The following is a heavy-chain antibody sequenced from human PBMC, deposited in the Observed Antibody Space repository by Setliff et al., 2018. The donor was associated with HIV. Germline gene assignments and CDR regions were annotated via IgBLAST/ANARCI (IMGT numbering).Heavy chain of an antibody. CDR2: IYYSGST. CDR3: ASSGTPHDWYFDL. D-gene: IGHD2-15*01. J-gene: IGHJ2*01. CDR1: VGSISSHY. Sequence: SETLSLTCTVSVGSISSHYWSWIRQPPGKGLEWIGSIYYSGSTNYNPSLKSRVTISVDTSKNQFSLKLSSVTAADTAVYYCASSGTPHDWYFDLWGRGTLVTVSS. V-gene: IGHV4-59*11.